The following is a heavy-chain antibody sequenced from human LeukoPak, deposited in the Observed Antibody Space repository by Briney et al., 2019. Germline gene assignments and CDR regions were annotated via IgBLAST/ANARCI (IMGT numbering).Heavy chain of an antibody. V-gene: IGHV1-2*02. CDR1: GYTFTDYY. CDR2: INANSGGT. Sequence: ASVKVSCKASGYTFTDYYMHWVRQPPGQGLDGMGWINANSGGTNNAQKFQGRVTMTRDTSISTAYMELSRLRSGDTAVYYCVRVYIQAAADGMDVWGQGTTVTVSS. CDR3: VRVYIQAAADGMDV. D-gene: IGHD6-13*01. J-gene: IGHJ6*02.